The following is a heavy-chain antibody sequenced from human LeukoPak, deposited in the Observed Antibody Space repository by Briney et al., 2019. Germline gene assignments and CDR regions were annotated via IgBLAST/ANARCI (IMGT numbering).Heavy chain of an antibody. CDR2: ISDSGGST. CDR1: GFVFTNYW. J-gene: IGHJ4*02. CDR3: AKGEKTRPFGGVIDY. Sequence: GGSLRLSCAASGFVFTNYWMSWVRQAPGKGLEWVSAISDSGGSTYYADSVKGRFTISRDNSKNTLYLQMNSLRAEDTAVYYCAKGEKTRPFGGVIDYWGQGTLVTVSS. D-gene: IGHD3-16*02. V-gene: IGHV3-23*01.